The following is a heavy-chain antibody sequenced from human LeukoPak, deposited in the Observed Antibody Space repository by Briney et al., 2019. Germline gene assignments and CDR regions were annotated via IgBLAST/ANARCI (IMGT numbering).Heavy chain of an antibody. D-gene: IGHD3-10*01. CDR3: VRDPAGKDYYNGMDV. V-gene: IGHV3-74*01. CDR2: IKSDGSGT. J-gene: IGHJ6*02. Sequence: PGVSLTLSCTASGFSFSLYWMHWLRQAPGKELVWVSHIKSDGSGTIYADSVKGRFTISRDNAKNTLSLQINSLRADDTAVYYCVRDPAGKDYYNGMDVWGQGTTVTVSS. CDR1: GFSFSLYW.